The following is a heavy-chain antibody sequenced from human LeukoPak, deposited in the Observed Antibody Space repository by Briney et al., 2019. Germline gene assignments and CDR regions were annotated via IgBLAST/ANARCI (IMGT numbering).Heavy chain of an antibody. Sequence: GGSLRLSCAASGFTFSSYAMSWVRQAPGKGLEWVSAISGSGGSTYYADSVKGRFTISRDNSKNTLYLQMNSLRAEDTAVYYCAKAPSSWSSGWYFDYWGQGTLVTVSS. CDR1: GFTFSSYA. V-gene: IGHV3-23*01. J-gene: IGHJ4*02. D-gene: IGHD6-19*01. CDR2: ISGSGGST. CDR3: AKAPSSWSSGWYFDY.